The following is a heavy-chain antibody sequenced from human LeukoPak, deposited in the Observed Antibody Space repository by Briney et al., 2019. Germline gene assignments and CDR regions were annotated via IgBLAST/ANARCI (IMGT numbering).Heavy chain of an antibody. J-gene: IGHJ4*02. CDR2: INHSGST. D-gene: IGHD1-20*01. Sequence: SETLSLTCAVYGGSFSGYYWSWIRQPPGKGLEWIGEINHSGSTNYNPSLKSRVTISVDTSKNQFSLKLSSVTAADTAMYYCARDTSPGITGTYWGQGTLVTVSS. V-gene: IGHV4-34*01. CDR1: GGSFSGYY. CDR3: ARDTSPGITGTY.